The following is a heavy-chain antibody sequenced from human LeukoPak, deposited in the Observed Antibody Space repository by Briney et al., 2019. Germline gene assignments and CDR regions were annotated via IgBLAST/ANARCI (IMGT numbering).Heavy chain of an antibody. Sequence: ASVKVSCKASGYTFTGYYMHWVRQAPGQGLEWMGWINPNSGGTNYAQKFQGRVTMTRDTSISTAYMELSRLGSDDTAVYYCARVTGDYGEEDYWGQGTLVTVSS. D-gene: IGHD7-27*01. CDR2: INPNSGGT. J-gene: IGHJ4*02. CDR1: GYTFTGYY. CDR3: ARVTGDYGEEDY. V-gene: IGHV1-2*02.